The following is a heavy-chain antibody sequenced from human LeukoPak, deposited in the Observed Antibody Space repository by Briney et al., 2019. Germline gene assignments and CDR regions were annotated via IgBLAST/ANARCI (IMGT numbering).Heavy chain of an antibody. CDR1: GYTFTSYD. V-gene: IGHV1-8*01. CDR3: ARSHSGYCGGGSCYYYYYGMDV. D-gene: IGHD2-15*01. Sequence: VASVKVSCKASGYTFTSYDINWVRQATGQGLEWMGWMNPNSGNTGYAQKFQGRVTMTRNISRSTAYMELSSLRSDDTAVYYCARSHSGYCGGGSCYYYYYGMDVWGQGTTVTVSS. CDR2: MNPNSGNT. J-gene: IGHJ6*02.